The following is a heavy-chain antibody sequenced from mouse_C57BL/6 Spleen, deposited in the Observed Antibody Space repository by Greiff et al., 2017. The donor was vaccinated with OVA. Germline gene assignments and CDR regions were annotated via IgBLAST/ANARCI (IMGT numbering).Heavy chain of an antibody. Sequence: QVQLQQSGAELVRPGASVTLSCKASGYTFTDYEMHWVKQTPVHGLEWIGAIDPETGGTAYNQKFKGKAILTADKSSSTAYMELRSLTSEDSAVYSCTRGDGYYYAMGYWGQGTSVTVSS. D-gene: IGHD2-3*01. CDR3: TRGDGYYYAMGY. CDR2: IDPETGGT. J-gene: IGHJ4*01. CDR1: GYTFTDYE. V-gene: IGHV1-15*01.